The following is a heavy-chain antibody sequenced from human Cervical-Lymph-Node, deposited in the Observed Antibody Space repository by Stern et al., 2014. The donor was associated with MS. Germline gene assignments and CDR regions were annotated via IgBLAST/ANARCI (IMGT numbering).Heavy chain of an antibody. CDR2: INAGNGNT. CDR1: GYTFTSYA. CDR3: ASAAAAGTSNTYYYYGMDV. Sequence: QVQLVQSGAEVKKPGASVKVSCKASGYTFTSYAMHWVRQAPGQRLEWMGCINAGNGNTKYSQKFQGRVTITRDTSASTAYMELSSLRSEDTAVYYCASAAAAGTSNTYYYYGMDVWGQGTTVTVSS. D-gene: IGHD6-13*01. J-gene: IGHJ6*02. V-gene: IGHV1-3*01.